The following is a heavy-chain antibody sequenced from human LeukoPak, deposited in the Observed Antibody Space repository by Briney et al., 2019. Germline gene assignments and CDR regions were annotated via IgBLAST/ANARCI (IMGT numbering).Heavy chain of an antibody. Sequence: PGGSLRLSCAASGFTFSSYGMHWVRQAPGKGLEWVAFIRYDGSNKYYADSVKGRFTISRDNSKNTLYLQMNSLRAEDTAVYYCAKEAYSSHYYFDYWGQGTLVTVSS. D-gene: IGHD6-13*01. V-gene: IGHV3-30*02. CDR1: GFTFSSYG. CDR3: AKEAYSSHYYFDY. CDR2: IRYDGSNK. J-gene: IGHJ4*02.